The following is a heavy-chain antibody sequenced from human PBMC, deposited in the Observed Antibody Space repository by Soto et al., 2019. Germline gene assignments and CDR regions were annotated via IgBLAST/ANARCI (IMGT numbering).Heavy chain of an antibody. CDR1: GYSFTNND. Sequence: ASVKVSCKASGYSFTNNDVTWVRQATGQGLEWMGWMNPGSGDTGYAQKFQGRVTMTRDISIATAYMELSSLRSDDTAIYYCARMATFGSLNWFDPWGQGTMVTVYS. J-gene: IGHJ5*02. V-gene: IGHV1-8*01. D-gene: IGHD3-16*01. CDR2: MNPGSGDT. CDR3: ARMATFGSLNWFDP.